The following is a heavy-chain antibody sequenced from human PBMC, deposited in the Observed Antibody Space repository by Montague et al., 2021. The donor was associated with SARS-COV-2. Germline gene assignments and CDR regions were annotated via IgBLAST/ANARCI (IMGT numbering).Heavy chain of an antibody. V-gene: IGHV3-13*04. J-gene: IGHJ3*02. CDR1: GFTFSSYD. Sequence: SLRLSCAASGFTFSSYDMHWVRQATGNGLEWVSAIGTAGDTYYPGSVKGRFTISRVNTKNSLYLQMNSLRAGDTAVSYCARGRSKAKWELISQLGFGIPSDACDIWGQGTMVTVSS. CDR2: IGTAGDT. D-gene: IGHD1-26*01. CDR3: ARGRSKAKWELISQLGFGIPSDACDI.